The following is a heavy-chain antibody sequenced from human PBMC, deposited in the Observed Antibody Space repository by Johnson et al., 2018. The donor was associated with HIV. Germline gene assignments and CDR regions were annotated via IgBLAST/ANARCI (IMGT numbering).Heavy chain of an antibody. D-gene: IGHD3-9*01. J-gene: IGHJ3*02. CDR2: IKSKTDGGTI. CDR3: TTAGLRYFDWFTGAFDI. V-gene: IGHV3-15*01. CDR1: GFTFSNAW. Sequence: VQLVESGGGLVKPGGSLRLSCAASGFTFSNAWMSWVRQAPGKGLEWVGRIKSKTDGGTIDYAAAVKGRFIISRDDSKNTMYLQMNSLKTEDTAVYYCTTAGLRYFDWFTGAFDIWGQGTMVTVSS.